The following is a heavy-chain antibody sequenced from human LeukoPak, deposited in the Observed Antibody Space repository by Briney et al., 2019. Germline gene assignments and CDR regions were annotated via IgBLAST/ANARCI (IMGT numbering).Heavy chain of an antibody. V-gene: IGHV3-21*04. D-gene: IGHD1-26*01. CDR1: GFTFSSYS. J-gene: IGHJ4*02. CDR2: ISSSSSYI. Sequence: GGSLRLSCAASGFTFSSYSMNWVRQAPGKGLEWVSSISSSSSYIYYADSVKGRFTISRDNSKNTLYLQMNSLRAEDTAVYYCAKAARIVGATTSDYWGQGTLVTVSS. CDR3: AKAARIVGATTSDY.